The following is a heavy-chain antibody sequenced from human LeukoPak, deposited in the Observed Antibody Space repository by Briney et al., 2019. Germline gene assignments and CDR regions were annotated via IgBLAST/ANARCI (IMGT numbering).Heavy chain of an antibody. V-gene: IGHV3-23*01. CDR2: IGARGDVT. J-gene: IGHJ4*02. D-gene: IGHD1-26*01. CDR1: GFTFSSYA. CDR3: AKVHYTASFPGSFPGRNYFDS. Sequence: GGSLRLSCTASGFTFSSYAMSWVRQAPGKGPEWVSSIGARGDVTYSADSVKGRFTISRDNSKRTLFLQMNSLRAEDTAVYYCAKVHYTASFPGSFPGRNYFDSWGQGSLVTVSS.